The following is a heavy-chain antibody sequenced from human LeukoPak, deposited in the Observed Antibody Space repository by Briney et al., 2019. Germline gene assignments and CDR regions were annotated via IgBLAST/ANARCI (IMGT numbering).Heavy chain of an antibody. Sequence: GGPLRLSCAASGFTFSSYWMHWVRQAPGKGLVWVSRIKSGGSTTNYADSVKGRFTISRDNAENTLYLQMNSLRVEDTAVYYCTRRVSTTRWFDPWGQGTLVTVSS. CDR1: GFTFSSYW. CDR3: TRRVSTTRWFDP. CDR2: IKSGGSTT. J-gene: IGHJ5*02. V-gene: IGHV3-74*01. D-gene: IGHD2-15*01.